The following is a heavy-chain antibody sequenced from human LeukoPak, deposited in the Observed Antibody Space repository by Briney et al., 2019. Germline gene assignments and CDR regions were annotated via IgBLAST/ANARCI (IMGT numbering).Heavy chain of an antibody. V-gene: IGHV3-7*02. CDR1: GFTFSSYW. D-gene: IGHD6-6*01. Sequence: GGSLRLSCAASGFTFSSYWMTWVRQAPGKGLEWVANIKRDGSEKYYVDSVRGRFTISRDNAKNSLYLQMNSLRAEDTAVYYCARPPSSSFYDYWGQGTLVTVSS. CDR3: ARPPSSSFYDY. J-gene: IGHJ4*02. CDR2: IKRDGSEK.